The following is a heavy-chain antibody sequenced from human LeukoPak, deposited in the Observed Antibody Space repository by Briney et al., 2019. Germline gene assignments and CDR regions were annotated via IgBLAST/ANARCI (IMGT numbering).Heavy chain of an antibody. CDR3: ARGPYSYDSSGAFDI. CDR1: GGSFSDYY. CDR2: INHTGST. J-gene: IGHJ3*02. D-gene: IGHD3-22*01. V-gene: IGHV4-34*01. Sequence: SEALSLTCAVYGGSFSDYYWNWIRQPPGKGLEWIGEINHTGSTNYNPSLKSRVTISLNTSKNQFSLKLSSVTAADTAVYYCARGPYSYDSSGAFDIWGQGTMVTVSS.